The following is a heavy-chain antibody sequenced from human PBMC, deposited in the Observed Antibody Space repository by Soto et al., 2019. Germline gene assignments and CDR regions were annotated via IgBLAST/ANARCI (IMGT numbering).Heavy chain of an antibody. CDR2: ISSSSSTI. J-gene: IGHJ4*02. D-gene: IGHD3-22*01. CDR3: ARDRYYDSSGYFSINDY. CDR1: GFTFSSYS. Sequence: EVQLVESGGGLVQPGGSLRLSCAASGFTFSSYSMNWVGQAPGKGREWVSYISSSSSTIYYADSVKGRFTISRDNAKNSLYLQMNSLRDEDTAVYYCARDRYYDSSGYFSINDYWGQGTLVTVSS. V-gene: IGHV3-48*02.